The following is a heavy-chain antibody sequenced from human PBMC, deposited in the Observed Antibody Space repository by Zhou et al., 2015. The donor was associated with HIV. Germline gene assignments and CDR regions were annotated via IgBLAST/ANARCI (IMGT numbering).Heavy chain of an antibody. CDR2: INSDGSNT. V-gene: IGHV3-74*01. D-gene: IGHD3-22*01. Sequence: VELVESGGGLVKPGGSLRLSCAASGFTFSSYSMNWVRQAPGKGLVWVSRINSDGSNTNYADSVKGRFIVSRDNAKNTLYLQMNTLRAEDTAVYYCARDLRAYYFDSSGYFGGYFYYGLDVWGQGP. CDR1: GFTFSSYS. J-gene: IGHJ6*02. CDR3: ARDLRAYYFDSSGYFGGYFYYGLDV.